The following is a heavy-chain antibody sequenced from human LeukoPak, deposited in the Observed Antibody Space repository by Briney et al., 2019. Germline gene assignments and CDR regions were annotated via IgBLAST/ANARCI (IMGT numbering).Heavy chain of an antibody. CDR1: GGSISSHY. J-gene: IGHJ5*02. D-gene: IGHD4-11*01. CDR2: IYYSGST. V-gene: IGHV4-59*11. CDR3: ARDLSLTTVAKWFDP. Sequence: SETLSLTCSVSGGSISSHYWSWIRQSPGKGLEWIGYIYYSGSTNYNPSLKSRVTISLDTSKNQFSLKLSSVTAADSAVYYCARDLSLTTVAKWFDPWGQGTLVTVSS.